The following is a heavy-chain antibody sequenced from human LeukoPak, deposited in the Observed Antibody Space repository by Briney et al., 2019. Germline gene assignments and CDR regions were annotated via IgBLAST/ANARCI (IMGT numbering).Heavy chain of an antibody. CDR2: ISWNANSI. V-gene: IGHV3-9*01. D-gene: IGHD6-13*01. J-gene: IGHJ4*02. CDR1: GFTFDDYG. Sequence: PGGSLRLSCAASGFTFDDYGMHWVRQAPGKGLEWVSGISWNANSIGYADSVKGRFTISRDNAKNSLYLQMNSLRAEDTALYYCAKGRYSSSSGNFDYWGQGTLVTVSS. CDR3: AKGRYSSSSGNFDY.